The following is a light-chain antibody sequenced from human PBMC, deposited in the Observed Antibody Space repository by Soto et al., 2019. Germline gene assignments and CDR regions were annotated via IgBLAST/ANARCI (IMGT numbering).Light chain of an antibody. J-gene: IGLJ1*01. V-gene: IGLV2-8*01. CDR2: EVT. CDR3: ASSAGSFYV. CDR1: SSDVGGYT. Sequence: QSVLTQPPSASGSPGQSVTISCTGSSSDVGGYTVSWYQHLPGKAPKVMMYEVTKRPSGVPDRFSGSKSGNTASLTVSGLQAKDEADYYCASSAGSFYVFGTGTKLTVL.